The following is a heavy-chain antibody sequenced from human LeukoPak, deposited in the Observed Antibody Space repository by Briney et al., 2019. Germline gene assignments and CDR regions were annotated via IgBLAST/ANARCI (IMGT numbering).Heavy chain of an antibody. CDR3: ASLYGGNNLFDY. D-gene: IGHD4-23*01. V-gene: IGHV3-74*01. CDR1: GFTFSSYW. Sequence: GGSLRLSCAASGFTFSSYWMHWVRQAPGKGLVWVPRVNSDGSSTNYADSVKGRFTISRDNAKNTLYLQMNSLRAEDTAVYYCASLYGGNNLFDYWGQGTLVTVSS. J-gene: IGHJ4*02. CDR2: VNSDGSST.